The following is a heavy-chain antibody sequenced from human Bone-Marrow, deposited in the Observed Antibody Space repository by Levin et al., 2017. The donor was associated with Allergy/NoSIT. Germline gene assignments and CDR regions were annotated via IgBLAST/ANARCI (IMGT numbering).Heavy chain of an antibody. V-gene: IGHV3-33*01. CDR3: ARGSWYSGYDSINWFDP. J-gene: IGHJ5*02. Sequence: GGSLRLSCAASGFTFSSYGMHWVRQAPGKGLEWVAVIWYDGSNKYYADSVKGRFTISRDNSKNTLYLQMNSLRAEDTAVYYCARGSWYSGYDSINWFDPWGQGTLVTVSS. CDR2: IWYDGSNK. CDR1: GFTFSSYG. D-gene: IGHD5-12*01.